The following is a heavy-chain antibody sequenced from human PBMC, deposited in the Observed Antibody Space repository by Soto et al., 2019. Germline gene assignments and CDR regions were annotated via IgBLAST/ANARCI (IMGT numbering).Heavy chain of an antibody. CDR3: AKDPYNYDFWSSYNY. J-gene: IGHJ4*02. V-gene: IGHV3-23*01. Sequence: EVQLLESGGGLVQPGGSLRVSCAASGFTLSTYAMSRVRQAPGKGLEWVSAITISGGSTYYADSVKGRFTISRDNAKNMLYLQMNSLRAEDTAVYYCAKDPYNYDFWSSYNYWGRGTLVTVSS. CDR1: GFTLSTYA. D-gene: IGHD3-3*01. CDR2: ITISGGST.